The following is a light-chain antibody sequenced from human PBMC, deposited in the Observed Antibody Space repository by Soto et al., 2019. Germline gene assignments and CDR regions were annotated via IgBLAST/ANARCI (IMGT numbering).Light chain of an antibody. CDR3: SSFAGGGNPVL. CDR1: TIDVGGYNY. Sequence: QSVLTQPPSASGSLGQSSTTSCTGTTIDVGGYNYVSWHQQHPGKAPKLMIYEVTKRPSGVPDRFSGSKSGNTASLTVSGLQAEDEADYYCSSFAGGGNPVLFGGGTKLTVL. V-gene: IGLV2-8*01. J-gene: IGLJ2*01. CDR2: EVT.